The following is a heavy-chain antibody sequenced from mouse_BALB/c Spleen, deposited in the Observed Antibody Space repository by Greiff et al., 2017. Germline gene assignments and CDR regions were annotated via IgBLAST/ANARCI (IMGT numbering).Heavy chain of an antibody. CDR3: ARLSGSSHFDY. V-gene: IGHV1-63*02. J-gene: IGHJ2*01. Sequence: QVQLQQSGAELVRPGTSVKISCKASGYTFTNYWLGWVKQRPGHGLEWIGDIYPGGGYTNYNEKFKGKATLTADTSSSTAYMQLSSLTSEDSAVYFCARLSGSSHFDYWGQGTTLTVSS. CDR2: IYPGGGYT. D-gene: IGHD1-1*01. CDR1: GYTFTNYW.